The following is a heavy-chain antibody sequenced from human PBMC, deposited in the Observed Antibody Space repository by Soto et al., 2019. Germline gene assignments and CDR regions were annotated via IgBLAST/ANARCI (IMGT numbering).Heavy chain of an antibody. D-gene: IGHD3-10*01. CDR3: ARHERQGYYGSGSFYAFDI. CDR2: IYYSGST. CDR1: GGSISSSSYY. V-gene: IGHV4-39*01. J-gene: IGHJ3*02. Sequence: SDTLSLTCTVSGGSISSSSYYWGWIRQPPGKGLEWIGSIYYSGSTYYNPSLKSRVTISVDTSKNQFSLKLSSVTAADTAVYYCARHERQGYYGSGSFYAFDIWGQGTMVTVSS.